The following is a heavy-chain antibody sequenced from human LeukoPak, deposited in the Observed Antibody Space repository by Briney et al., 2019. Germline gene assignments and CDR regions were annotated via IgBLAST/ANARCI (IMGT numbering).Heavy chain of an antibody. D-gene: IGHD3-10*01. CDR1: GFTFSSYG. V-gene: IGHV3-30*02. Sequence: PGGSLRLSCAASGFTFSSYGMHWVRQAPGKGLEWVAFIRYDGSNKYYADSVKGRFTISRDNSKNTLYLQMNRLRADDTAVYYCARDRSQEFDPWGQGTLVTVSS. CDR2: IRYDGSNK. J-gene: IGHJ5*02. CDR3: ARDRSQEFDP.